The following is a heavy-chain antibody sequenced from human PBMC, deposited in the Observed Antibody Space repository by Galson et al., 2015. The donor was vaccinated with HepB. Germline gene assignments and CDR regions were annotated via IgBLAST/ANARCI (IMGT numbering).Heavy chain of an antibody. CDR3: ARNHGNAFKF. V-gene: IGHV1-3*04. CDR2: INTGNGNT. J-gene: IGHJ3*01. CDR1: GYSFTSYD. Sequence: SVKVSCKGSGYSFTSYDLHWVRQAPGQRLEWMGWINTGNGNTKYSQKFQGRATTTRDTSASTAYMELSSLRSEDTAVYYCARNHGNAFKFWGQGTMVTVSS. D-gene: IGHD1-14*01.